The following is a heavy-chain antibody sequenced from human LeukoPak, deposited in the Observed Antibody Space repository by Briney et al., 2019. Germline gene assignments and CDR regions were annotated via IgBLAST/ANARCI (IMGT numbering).Heavy chain of an antibody. J-gene: IGHJ6*02. CDR2: INPNSGGT. CDR3: ARGVARASRDYYYGMDV. V-gene: IGHV1-2*02. Sequence: GASVKVSCKASGYACTGYYMHWVRQAPGQGLEWMGWINPNSGGTNYAQKFQGRVTMTRDTSISTAYMELSRMRSDDTAVYYCARGVARASRDYYYGMDVWGQGTTVTVSS. CDR1: GYACTGYY. D-gene: IGHD6-13*01.